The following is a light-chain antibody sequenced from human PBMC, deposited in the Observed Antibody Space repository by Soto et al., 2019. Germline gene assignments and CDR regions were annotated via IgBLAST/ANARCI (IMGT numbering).Light chain of an antibody. J-gene: IGKJ4*01. CDR2: DAS. CDR3: QQRVSWPLT. Sequence: EIVLTQSPATLSLSPGDRVTLSCRASQGVGSFLAWFQQKPGQAPRLLIYDASNRATGIPARFSGTGSETDFSLTISSLEPEDFALYYCQQRVSWPLTFGGGTKVEIK. V-gene: IGKV3-11*01. CDR1: QGVGSF.